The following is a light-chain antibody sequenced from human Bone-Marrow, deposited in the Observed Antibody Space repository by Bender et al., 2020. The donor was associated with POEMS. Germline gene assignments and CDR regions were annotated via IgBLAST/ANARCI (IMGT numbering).Light chain of an antibody. V-gene: IGLV2-23*01. CDR3: CSYAGFWV. CDR2: EGI. CDR1: SSDVGSYNL. Sequence: QSALTQPASVSGSPGQSITISGTGTSSDVGSYNLVSWYQQHPGKAPKLMIYEGIKRPSGVSNRFSGSKSGNAASLTISGLQAEDEADYYCCSYAGFWVFGGGTKLTVL. J-gene: IGLJ3*02.